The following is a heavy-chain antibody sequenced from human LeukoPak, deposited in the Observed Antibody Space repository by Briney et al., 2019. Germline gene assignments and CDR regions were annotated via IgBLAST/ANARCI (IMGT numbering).Heavy chain of an antibody. CDR3: ARDLRSSGYYAFDY. J-gene: IGHJ4*02. CDR1: GFTFSNYG. D-gene: IGHD3-22*01. CDR2: ISYDGSNK. V-gene: IGHV3-30*03. Sequence: GGSLRLSCAASGFTFSNYGMHWVRQAPGKGLEWVAVISYDGSNKYYADSVKGRFTISRDNSKNTLYLQMNSLRAEDTAVYYCARDLRSSGYYAFDYWGQGTLVTVSS.